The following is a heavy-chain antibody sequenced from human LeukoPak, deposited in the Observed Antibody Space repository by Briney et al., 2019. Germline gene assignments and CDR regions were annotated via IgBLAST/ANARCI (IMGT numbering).Heavy chain of an antibody. V-gene: IGHV3-33*06. D-gene: IGHD2-21*02. J-gene: IGHJ6*03. CDR3: AKDGDSGTAYYYYYMDV. CDR1: GFTFSAYG. Sequence: PGRSLRLSCAASGFTFSAYGMHWVRQAPGKGLEWVAVIWYDGSNKYYADSVRGRFTISRDSSKNTLYLRMNSLRAEDTAVYYCAKDGDSGTAYYYYYMDVWGKGTTVTVSS. CDR2: IWYDGSNK.